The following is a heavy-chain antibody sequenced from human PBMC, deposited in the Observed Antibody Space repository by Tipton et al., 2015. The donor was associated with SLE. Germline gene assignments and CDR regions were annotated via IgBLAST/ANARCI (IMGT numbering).Heavy chain of an antibody. Sequence: TLSLTCNVSGDSISSSGYYWGWIRQPPGKGLEFIGSIYSSGTTYYNPSPKSRITISGDMSKNQFSLKVSSVTAADTAVYYCAGGELRYGDYDFYYWGQGSLVTVSS. J-gene: IGHJ4*02. CDR3: AGGELRYGDYDFYY. CDR2: IYSSGTT. D-gene: IGHD4-17*01. V-gene: IGHV4-39*07. CDR1: GDSISSSGYY.